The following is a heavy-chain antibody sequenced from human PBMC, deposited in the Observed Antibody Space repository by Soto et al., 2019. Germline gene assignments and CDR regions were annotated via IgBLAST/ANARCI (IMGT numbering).Heavy chain of an antibody. CDR2: ISGSGSIT. CDR3: AKESFYDSSGDFYYYYNGMDV. Sequence: GGSLRLSCAASGFTFSSYAMSWVRQAPGKGLEWVSAISGSGSITYYAVSVKGRFTISRDNSKNTLYLQMNSLRAEDTAVYYCAKESFYDSSGDFYYYYNGMDVWGHGTTVTVSS. CDR1: GFTFSSYA. V-gene: IGHV3-23*01. D-gene: IGHD3-22*01. J-gene: IGHJ6*02.